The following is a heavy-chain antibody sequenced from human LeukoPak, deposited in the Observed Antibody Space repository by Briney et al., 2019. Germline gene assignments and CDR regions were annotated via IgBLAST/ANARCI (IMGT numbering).Heavy chain of an antibody. V-gene: IGHV4-34*01. CDR1: GGSFSGYY. CDR3: ASLIWSGYYRPDYFDY. J-gene: IGHJ4*02. Sequence: PSETLSLTCAVYGGSFSGYYWSWIRQPPGKGLEWIGEINHSGSTNYNPSLKSRVTISVDTSKNQFSLRLSSVTAADTAVYYCASLIWSGYYRPDYFDYWGQGTLVTVSS. CDR2: INHSGST. D-gene: IGHD3-3*01.